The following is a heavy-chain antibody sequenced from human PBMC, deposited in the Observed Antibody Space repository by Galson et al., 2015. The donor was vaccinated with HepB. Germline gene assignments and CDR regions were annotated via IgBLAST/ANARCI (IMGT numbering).Heavy chain of an antibody. CDR3: ARDSGYYDSSGYYRP. Sequence: SLRLSCAASGFTFRTYAMTWVRQAPRKGLEWVAVISYDGNNKYYADSVKGRFTISRDNSKNTLYLQMNSLRAEDTAVYYCARDSGYYDSSGYYRPWGQGTLVTVSS. CDR2: ISYDGNNK. CDR1: GFTFRTYA. D-gene: IGHD3-22*01. V-gene: IGHV3-30*04. J-gene: IGHJ5*02.